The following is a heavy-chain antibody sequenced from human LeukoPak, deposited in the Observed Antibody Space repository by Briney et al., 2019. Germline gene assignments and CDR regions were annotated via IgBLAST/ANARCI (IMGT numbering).Heavy chain of an antibody. CDR2: INHSGST. J-gene: IGHJ6*02. CDR3: ARLVRASTIFGVVIPWSMDV. CDR1: GGSFSGYY. D-gene: IGHD3-3*01. Sequence: SETLSLTCAVYGGSFSGYYWSWIRQPPGKGLEWIGEINHSGSTNYNPSLKSRVTISVDTSKNQFTLKLCSVTAADTAVYYCARLVRASTIFGVVIPWSMDVWGQGTTVTVSS. V-gene: IGHV4-34*01.